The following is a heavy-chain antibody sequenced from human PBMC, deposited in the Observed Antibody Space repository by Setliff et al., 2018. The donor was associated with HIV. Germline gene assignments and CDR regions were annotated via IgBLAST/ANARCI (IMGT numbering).Heavy chain of an antibody. V-gene: IGHV3-73*01. CDR2: IRTKPNGYAT. J-gene: IGHJ4*02. D-gene: IGHD2-21*02. Sequence: PGGSLRLSCAASGFTFSDPAMHWVRQGSGKGLEWVGRIRTKPNGYATAYAASVKGRFTMSRDDSKNTLYLQMDSLKTEDTALYFCTRLAYCGTDCYLESYWGQGTLVTVSS. CDR1: GFTFSDPA. CDR3: TRLAYCGTDCYLESY.